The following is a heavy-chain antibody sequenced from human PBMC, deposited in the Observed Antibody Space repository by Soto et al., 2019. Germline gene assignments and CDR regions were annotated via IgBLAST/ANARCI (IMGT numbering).Heavy chain of an antibody. V-gene: IGHV1-18*01. Sequence: QVHLVQSGAEVKKPGASVKVSCQASGYAFTTYGITWVRQAPGQGLEWMGWISAHNGNTNYAQKLQGRVTVTRDTSTSTAYMELRSLRSDDTAVYYCARGRYGDYWGQGALVTLSS. CDR3: ARGRYGDY. CDR1: GYAFTTYG. J-gene: IGHJ4*02. CDR2: ISAHNGNT. D-gene: IGHD1-1*01.